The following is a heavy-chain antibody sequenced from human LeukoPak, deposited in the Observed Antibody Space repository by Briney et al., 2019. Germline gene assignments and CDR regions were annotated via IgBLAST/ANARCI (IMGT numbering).Heavy chain of an antibody. CDR1: GFTFSNYA. J-gene: IGHJ5*02. V-gene: IGHV3-23*01. Sequence: GGSLRLSCAAPGFTFSNYAMTWVRQAPGKGLEWISVLSGSGDTTYYADSVKGRFTISRDNSRNTLYLQMNSLRAEDTALYYCAKDPSGYVSGWFDPWGQGILVTLSS. CDR2: LSGSGDTT. D-gene: IGHD5-12*01. CDR3: AKDPSGYVSGWFDP.